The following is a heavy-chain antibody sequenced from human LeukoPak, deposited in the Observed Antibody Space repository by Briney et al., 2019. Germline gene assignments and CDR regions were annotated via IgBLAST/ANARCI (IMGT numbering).Heavy chain of an antibody. CDR2: ISSSSSTI. D-gene: IGHD5-18*01. CDR1: GFTFSDYY. J-gene: IGHJ4*02. Sequence: GGSLRLSCAASGFTFSDYYMNWVRQAPGKGREWVSYISSSSSTIYYADSVKGRFTISRDNAKNSLYLQMNSLRAEDTAVYYCARNVMVKLLGYWGQGTLVTVSS. CDR3: ARNVMVKLLGY. V-gene: IGHV3-11*04.